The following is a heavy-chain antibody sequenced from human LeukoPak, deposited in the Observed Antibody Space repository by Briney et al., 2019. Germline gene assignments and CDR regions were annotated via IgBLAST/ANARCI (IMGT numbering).Heavy chain of an antibody. Sequence: GGSLRLSCAASGFTFSSYSMNWVRQAPGKGLEWVSSISSSSSYIYYADSVKGRFTISRDNAKNSLYLQMNSLRAEDTAVYYCARCVVNYGDPFYWYFDLWGRGTLVTVSS. J-gene: IGHJ2*01. CDR2: ISSSSSYI. D-gene: IGHD4-17*01. V-gene: IGHV3-21*01. CDR3: ARCVVNYGDPFYWYFDL. CDR1: GFTFSSYS.